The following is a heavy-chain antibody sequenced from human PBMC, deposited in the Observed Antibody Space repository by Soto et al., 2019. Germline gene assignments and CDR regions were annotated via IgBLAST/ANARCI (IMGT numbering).Heavy chain of an antibody. CDR3: ARGHSSWPYYFDY. V-gene: IGHV4-59*12. CDR1: GGSISGFY. CDR2: IYYSGNT. D-gene: IGHD6-13*01. J-gene: IGHJ4*02. Sequence: SETLSLTCTVSGGSISGFYWSWIRQPPGKGLEWIAYIYYSGNTNYNPSLKSRVTISVDTSKNQFSLKLSSVTAADTAVYYCARGHSSWPYYFDYWGQGTLVTVSS.